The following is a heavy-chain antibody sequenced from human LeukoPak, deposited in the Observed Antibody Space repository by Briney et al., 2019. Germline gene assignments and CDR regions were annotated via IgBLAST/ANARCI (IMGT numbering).Heavy chain of an antibody. J-gene: IGHJ5*02. CDR2: IYYSGST. D-gene: IGHD1-26*01. CDR3: ARARGSYYDGGLDWFDP. CDR1: GGSISSYY. V-gene: IGHV4-59*01. Sequence: SETLSLTCTVSGGSISSYYWSWIRQPPGKGLEWIGYIYYSGSTNYNPSLKSRVTISVDTSKNQFSLKLSSVTAADTAVYYCARARGSYYDGGLDWFDPWGQGTLVTVSS.